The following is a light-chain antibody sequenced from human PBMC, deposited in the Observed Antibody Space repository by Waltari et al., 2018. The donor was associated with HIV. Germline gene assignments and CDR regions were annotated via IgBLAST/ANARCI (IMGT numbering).Light chain of an antibody. V-gene: IGLV1-47*01. Sequence: QSVLTQPPSASGTPGQRITLSCSGSSSNVGSNYVYWYHQLPGTAPKVLIFRTNQRPSVVPDRFSASKAGTAASLAISGLRSEDEADYYCASWDDSLSIVVFGGGTKLTVL. CDR1: SSNVGSNY. CDR3: ASWDDSLSIVV. J-gene: IGLJ2*01. CDR2: RTN.